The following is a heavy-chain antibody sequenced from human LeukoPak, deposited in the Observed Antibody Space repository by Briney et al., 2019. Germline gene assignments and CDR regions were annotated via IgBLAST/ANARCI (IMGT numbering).Heavy chain of an antibody. D-gene: IGHD4-17*01. Sequence: PGGSLRLSCAASGFSFSPYWMSWVRQGPGKGLDWVASINPDGSGTYYVDSVKGRFAISRDNAQSSLYLQMNSLSAEDTAVYFCARLFGGVTTFDYWGQGTLVTVPS. CDR2: INPDGSGT. CDR3: ARLFGGVTTFDY. V-gene: IGHV3-7*01. CDR1: GFSFSPYW. J-gene: IGHJ4*02.